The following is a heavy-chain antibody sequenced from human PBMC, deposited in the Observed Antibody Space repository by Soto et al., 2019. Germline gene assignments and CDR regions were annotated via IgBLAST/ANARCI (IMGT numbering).Heavy chain of an antibody. CDR1: GFTFSRHT. V-gene: IGHV3-30-3*01. J-gene: IGHJ4*02. CDR2: ISDDGSNT. Sequence: QVQLVESGGGVVQPGRSLRLSCAASGFTFSRHTMHWVRQAPGKGLEWVAAISDDGSNTYYADSVKGRFTISRDNSKNTLYLRMIRLSSEDTAVHHCARGVYYDFWSGFDTHPYSFGDWGQGTLVTVSS. D-gene: IGHD3-3*01. CDR3: ARGVYYDFWSGFDTHPYSFGD.